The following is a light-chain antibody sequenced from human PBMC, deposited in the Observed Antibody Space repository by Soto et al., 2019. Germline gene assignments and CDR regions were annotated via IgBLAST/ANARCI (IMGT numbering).Light chain of an antibody. CDR1: QSLSSY. V-gene: IGKV3-11*01. CDR2: DAS. Sequence: VLTQSPGSLCGSPGGGATLAGWASQSLSSYLAWYPQKPGQAPRLLIHDASNRANGIPATLTRSGSGTDFPLTISSLEPEDFAVNFCQQRAGWPPTYGGGTKEDI. CDR3: QQRAGWPPT. J-gene: IGKJ4*01.